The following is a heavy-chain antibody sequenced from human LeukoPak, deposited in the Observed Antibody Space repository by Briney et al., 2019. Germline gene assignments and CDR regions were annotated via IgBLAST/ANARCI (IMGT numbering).Heavy chain of an antibody. Sequence: GSLRLSCAASGFTFSSYGMHWVRQAPGKGLEWVAVISYDGSNKYYADSVKGRFTISRDNSKNTLYLQMNSLRAEDTAVYYCAKDLTAKLRYFDWLTDHWGQGTLVTVSS. CDR3: AKDLTAKLRYFDWLTDH. J-gene: IGHJ4*02. V-gene: IGHV3-30*18. D-gene: IGHD3-9*01. CDR1: GFTFSSYG. CDR2: ISYDGSNK.